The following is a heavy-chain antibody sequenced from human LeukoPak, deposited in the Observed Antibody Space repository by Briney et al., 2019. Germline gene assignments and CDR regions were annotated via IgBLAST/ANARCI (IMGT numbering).Heavy chain of an antibody. CDR2: INHSGST. V-gene: IGHV4-34*01. CDR3: AGEMDIVVVPAAMFHDAFDI. J-gene: IGHJ3*02. D-gene: IGHD2-2*03. Sequence: SETLSLTCAVYGGSFSGYYWSWIRQLPGKGLEWIGEINHSGSTNYNPSLKSRVTISVDTSKNQFSLKLSSVTAADTAVYYCAGEMDIVVVPAAMFHDAFDIWGQGTMVTVSS. CDR1: GGSFSGYY.